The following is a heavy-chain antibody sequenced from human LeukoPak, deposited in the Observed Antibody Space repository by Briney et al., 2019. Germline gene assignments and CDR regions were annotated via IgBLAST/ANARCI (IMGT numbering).Heavy chain of an antibody. D-gene: IGHD6-6*01. CDR2: ISYDGSNK. J-gene: IGHJ3*02. CDR1: GFTFSSYA. V-gene: IGHV3-30-3*01. CDR3: ARDRRQQRYSSSSRDAFDI. Sequence: PGRSLRLSCAASGFTFSSYAMHWVRQAPGKGLEWVTVISYDGSNKYYADSVKGRFTISRDNSKNTLYLQMNSLRAEDTAVYYCARDRRQQRYSSSSRDAFDIWGQGTMVTVSS.